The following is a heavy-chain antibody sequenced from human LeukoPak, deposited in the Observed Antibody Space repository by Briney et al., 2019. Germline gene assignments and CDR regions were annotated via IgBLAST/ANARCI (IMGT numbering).Heavy chain of an antibody. Sequence: PGGSLRLSCAASGFTFSSYAMNWVRQAPGKGLEWVAVIWYDGSNKYYADSVKGRFTISRDNSKNTLYLQMNSLRAEDTAVYYCAKDLAYCGGDCYYDAFDIWGQGTMVTVSS. D-gene: IGHD2-21*02. CDR3: AKDLAYCGGDCYYDAFDI. CDR2: IWYDGSNK. J-gene: IGHJ3*02. CDR1: GFTFSSYA. V-gene: IGHV3-33*06.